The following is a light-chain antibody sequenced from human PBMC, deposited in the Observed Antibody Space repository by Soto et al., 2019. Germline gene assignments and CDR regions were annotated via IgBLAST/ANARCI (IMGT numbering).Light chain of an antibody. V-gene: IGKV1-5*03. Sequence: DSQMTQSPSTLSASVGDRVTITCRASQTISSWLAWYQQKPGKAPRLLIYKASSLESGVSSRFSGSGSGTEFTLTISSLQSDDFATYYCQQYNSYPWTFGQGTRVEIK. CDR1: QTISSW. CDR3: QQYNSYPWT. J-gene: IGKJ1*01. CDR2: KAS.